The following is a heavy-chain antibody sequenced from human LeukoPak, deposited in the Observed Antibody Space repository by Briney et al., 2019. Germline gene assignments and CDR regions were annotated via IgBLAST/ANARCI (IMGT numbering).Heavy chain of an antibody. V-gene: IGHV4-4*07. CDR3: ARDWFSEYQLPHKLRYYYYYMDV. CDR2: IYTSGST. CDR1: GGSISRYY. J-gene: IGHJ6*03. Sequence: SETLSLTCTVSGGSISRYYWSWIRQPAGKGLEWIGRIYTSGSTNYNPSLKSRVTISVDKSKNQFSLKLSSVTAADTAVYYCARDWFSEYQLPHKLRYYYYYMDVWGKGTTVTVSS. D-gene: IGHD2-2*01.